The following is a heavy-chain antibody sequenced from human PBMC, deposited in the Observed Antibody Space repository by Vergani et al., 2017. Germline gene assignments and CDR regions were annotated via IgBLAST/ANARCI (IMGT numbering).Heavy chain of an antibody. CDR3: ARECPGIAAAGTVGHNGFDP. D-gene: IGHD6-13*01. CDR1: GGTFSSYA. J-gene: IGHJ5*02. CDR2: IIPILGIA. Sequence: QVQLVQSGAEVKKPGSSVKVSCKASGGTFSSYAISWVRQAPGQGLEWMGRIIPILGIANYAQKFQGRVTITADKSTSTAYMELSSLRSEDTAVYDCARECPGIAAAGTVGHNGFDPWGQGTLVTVSS. V-gene: IGHV1-69*04.